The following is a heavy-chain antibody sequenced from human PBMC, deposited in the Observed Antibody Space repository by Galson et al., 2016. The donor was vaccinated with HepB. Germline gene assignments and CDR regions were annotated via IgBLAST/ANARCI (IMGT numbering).Heavy chain of an antibody. D-gene: IGHD6-19*01. Sequence: SVKVSCKASGYTFSSHYMHWVRQAPGQGLEWMGAMNPTSGRTNYAQKFQGRVAMTSDTSTSTVYMELSSLTSDDTAIYYCARDSSDWSLPSGLYGMDVWGRGTTVTVSS. V-gene: IGHV1-46*01. CDR1: GYTFSSHY. J-gene: IGHJ6*02. CDR2: MNPTSGRT. CDR3: ARDSSDWSLPSGLYGMDV.